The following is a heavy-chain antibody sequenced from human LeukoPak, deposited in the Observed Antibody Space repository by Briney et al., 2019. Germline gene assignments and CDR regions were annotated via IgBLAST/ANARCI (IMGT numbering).Heavy chain of an antibody. D-gene: IGHD3-22*01. Sequence: GGSLRLSCAASGFTFSKYGVHWVRQAPGKGLEWVAAISDAGSEKYYADSVKGRFTISRDNSKNTLYLQMNSLRAEDTAVYYCARNYYDSSGYYYHDYWGQGTLVTVSS. CDR1: GFTFSKYG. CDR3: ARNYYDSSGYYYHDY. CDR2: ISDAGSEK. J-gene: IGHJ4*02. V-gene: IGHV3-30*03.